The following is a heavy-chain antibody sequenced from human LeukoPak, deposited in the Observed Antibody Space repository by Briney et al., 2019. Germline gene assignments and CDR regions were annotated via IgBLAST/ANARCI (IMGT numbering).Heavy chain of an antibody. Sequence: PGGSLRLSCAASGFSLSYYEMNWVRQAPGKGLEWLSYISISGTTINYSDSVKGRFTISKDNAENSLYLQMNSLRDEDTGIYYCAREDSGNSLDYWGQGTLVTVS. CDR3: AREDSGNSLDY. D-gene: IGHD1-26*01. V-gene: IGHV3-48*03. J-gene: IGHJ4*02. CDR2: ISISGTTI. CDR1: GFSLSYYE.